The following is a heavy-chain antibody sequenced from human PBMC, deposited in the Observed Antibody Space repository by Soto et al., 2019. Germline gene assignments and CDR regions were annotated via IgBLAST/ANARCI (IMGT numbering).Heavy chain of an antibody. Sequence: PGGSLRLSCAASGFSFSSYGMHWVRQAPGKGLEWVAVIWYDGSNKYYANSVKGRFTVSRDNSKNTLYLQMNSLRVEDTAVYYCARGWIGDLNDAFDIWGQGTMVTVSS. V-gene: IGHV3-33*01. D-gene: IGHD2-2*03. J-gene: IGHJ3*02. CDR3: ARGWIGDLNDAFDI. CDR1: GFSFSSYG. CDR2: IWYDGSNK.